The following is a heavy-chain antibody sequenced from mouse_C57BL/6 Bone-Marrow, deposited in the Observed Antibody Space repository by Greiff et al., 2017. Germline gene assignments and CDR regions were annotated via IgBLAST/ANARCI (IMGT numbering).Heavy chain of an antibody. CDR1: GFTFSSYG. D-gene: IGHD3-3*01. V-gene: IGHV5-6*01. CDR2: ISSGGSYT. J-gene: IGHJ4*01. Sequence: EVKLMESGGDLVKPGGSLKLSCAASGFTFSSYGMSWVRQTPDKRLEWVATISSGGSYTYYPDSVKGRFTISRDNAKNTLYLQMSSLKSEDTAMYYCARLAGCYAMDYWGQGTSVTVSS. CDR3: ARLAGCYAMDY.